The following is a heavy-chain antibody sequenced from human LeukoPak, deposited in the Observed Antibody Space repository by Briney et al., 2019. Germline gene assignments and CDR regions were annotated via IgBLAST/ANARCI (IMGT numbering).Heavy chain of an antibody. V-gene: IGHV1-2*04. CDR3: ARGSGWYYFDY. CDR1: GYTFTGYY. CDR2: INPNSGGT. J-gene: IGHJ4*02. Sequence: ASVKVSCKASGYTFTGYYMHWVRQAPGQGLEWMGWINPNSGGTNHAQKFQGWVTMTRDTSISTAYMELSRLRSDDTAVYYCARGSGWYYFDYWGQGTLVTVSS. D-gene: IGHD6-19*01.